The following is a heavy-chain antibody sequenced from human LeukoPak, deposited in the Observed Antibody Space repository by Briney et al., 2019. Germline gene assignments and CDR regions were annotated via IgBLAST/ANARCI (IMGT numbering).Heavy chain of an antibody. CDR3: AREQYYDILTGSYPGLDY. CDR2: ISSSGSTI. J-gene: IGHJ4*02. D-gene: IGHD3-9*01. Sequence: GGSLRLSCAASGFTFSDYYMSWIRQAPGKGLEWVPYISSSGSTIYYADSVKGRFTISRDNAKNSLYLQMNSLRAEDTAVYYCAREQYYDILTGSYPGLDYWGQGTLVTVSS. V-gene: IGHV3-11*01. CDR1: GFTFSDYY.